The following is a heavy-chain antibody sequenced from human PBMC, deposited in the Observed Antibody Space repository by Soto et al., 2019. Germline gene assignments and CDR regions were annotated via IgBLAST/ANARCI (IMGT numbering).Heavy chain of an antibody. J-gene: IGHJ4*02. D-gene: IGHD3-3*01. Sequence: EVQLVESGGGLVQPGGSLKLSCAASGFTFSGSAMHWVRQASGKGLEWVGRIRSKANSYATAYAVSLKGRFTISRDDSRNTAYLQMNSLKTEDTAVYYCARGVYDFWSGDPKGLDYWGQGTVVTVSS. CDR2: IRSKANSYAT. CDR1: GFTFSGSA. CDR3: ARGVYDFWSGDPKGLDY. V-gene: IGHV3-73*02.